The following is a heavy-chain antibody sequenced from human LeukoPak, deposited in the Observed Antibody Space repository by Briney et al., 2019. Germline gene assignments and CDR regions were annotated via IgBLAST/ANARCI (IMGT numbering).Heavy chain of an antibody. D-gene: IGHD1-7*01. CDR3: ARVRVSWNYYFDY. CDR2: ISYDGSNK. Sequence: PGGSLRLSCAASGFTFSSYAMHWVRQAPGKGLEWVAVISYDGSNKYYADSVKGRFTISRDNSKNTLYLQMNSLRAEDTAVYYCARVRVSWNYYFDYWGQGTLVTVSS. J-gene: IGHJ4*02. V-gene: IGHV3-30*04. CDR1: GFTFSSYA.